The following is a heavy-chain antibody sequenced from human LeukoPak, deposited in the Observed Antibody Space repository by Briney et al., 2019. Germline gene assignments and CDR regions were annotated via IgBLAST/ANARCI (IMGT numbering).Heavy chain of an antibody. CDR2: IKQEGSEK. D-gene: IGHD3-22*01. V-gene: IGHV3-7*01. CDR3: ARALTPLYYYDSSGYYYFFDY. CDR1: GFTFSRYW. Sequence: GGSLRLSCAASGFTFSRYWISWVRQAPGKGLEGVANIKQEGSEKYYVDSVKGRFTISRDNAKNSLYLQMNSLRAEDTAVYYCARALTPLYYYDSSGYYYFFDYWGQGTLVTVSS. J-gene: IGHJ4*02.